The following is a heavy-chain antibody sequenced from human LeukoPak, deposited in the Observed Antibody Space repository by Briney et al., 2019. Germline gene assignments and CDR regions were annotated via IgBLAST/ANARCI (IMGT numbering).Heavy chain of an antibody. CDR1: GYTFTSYD. CDR3: ARAVTDSSGYYYWFDP. D-gene: IGHD3-22*01. V-gene: IGHV1-8*01. J-gene: IGHJ5*02. Sequence: ASVKVSCKASGYTFTSYDINWVRQATGQGLEWMGWMNPNSGNTGCAQEFQGRVTMTRNTSISTAYMELSSLRSEDTAVYYCARAVTDSSGYYYWFDPWGQGTLVTVSS. CDR2: MNPNSGNT.